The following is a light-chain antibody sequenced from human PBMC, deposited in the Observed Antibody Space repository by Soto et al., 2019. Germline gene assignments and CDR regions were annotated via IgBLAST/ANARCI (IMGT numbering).Light chain of an antibody. CDR1: QSISSW. J-gene: IGKJ4*01. CDR3: QQYNSYSLT. Sequence: DIQMSQSPSTLSASLVGRVTITCLASQSISSWLAWYQQKPGKAPKLLIYKASSLESGVPSRFSGSGSGTEFTLTISSLQPDDFATYYCQQYNSYSLTFGGGTKVDI. V-gene: IGKV1-5*03. CDR2: KAS.